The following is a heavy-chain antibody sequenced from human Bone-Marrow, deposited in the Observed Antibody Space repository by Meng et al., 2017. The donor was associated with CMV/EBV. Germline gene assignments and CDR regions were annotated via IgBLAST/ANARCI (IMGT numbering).Heavy chain of an antibody. CDR3: ARGGVGLLATIPN. J-gene: IGHJ4*02. D-gene: IGHD5-12*01. Sequence: ASVKVSCKTSGYSFTDNYLLWVRQAPGQGLEWMGWINPNLGSTKYAQIFQGRVTLTRDTSISTAYMQLTSLTSDDTAVYYCARGGVGLLATIPNWGQGTLVTVSS. V-gene: IGHV1-2*02. CDR2: INPNLGST. CDR1: GYSFTDNY.